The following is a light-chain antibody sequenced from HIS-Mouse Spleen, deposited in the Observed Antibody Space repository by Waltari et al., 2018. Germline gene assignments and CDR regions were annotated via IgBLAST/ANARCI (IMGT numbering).Light chain of an antibody. J-gene: IGKJ3*01. CDR2: DAS. Sequence: EIVLTQSPATLSLSPGARATLPCRASQSVSRYLAWYQQKPGQAPRLLIYDASNRATGIPARFSGSGSGTDFTLTISSLEPEDFAVYYCQQRSNWPGITFGPGTKVDIK. CDR3: QQRSNWPGIT. CDR1: QSVSRY. V-gene: IGKV3-11*01.